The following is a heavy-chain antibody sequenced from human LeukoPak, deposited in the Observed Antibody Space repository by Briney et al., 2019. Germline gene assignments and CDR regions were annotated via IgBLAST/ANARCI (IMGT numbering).Heavy chain of an antibody. Sequence: ASVKVSCKASGYTFTSYDINWVRQAPGQGLEWMGWMNPKSTHTGYAQKFQGRVTMTRNTSIATAYMELSSLRSEDTAVYYCARHEVFYYGSGTFDYWGQGTLVTVSS. V-gene: IGHV1-8*01. CDR3: ARHEVFYYGSGTFDY. J-gene: IGHJ4*02. CDR2: MNPKSTHT. D-gene: IGHD3-10*01. CDR1: GYTFTSYD.